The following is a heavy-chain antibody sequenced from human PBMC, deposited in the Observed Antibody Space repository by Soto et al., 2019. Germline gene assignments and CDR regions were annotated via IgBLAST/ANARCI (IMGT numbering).Heavy chain of an antibody. CDR3: ARGRVDGGELDL. V-gene: IGHV3-33*01. Sequence: VQLVESGGGVVQPGRSLRLSCAASGFTFRTYGMYWVRQAPGKGMEWVAVIWYDARNKNYADSVKGRFTISRDNSENTLYLQMNSLRAEDTAVYYCARGRVDGGELDLWGQGTLVTVSS. D-gene: IGHD1-26*01. J-gene: IGHJ4*02. CDR1: GFTFRTYG. CDR2: IWYDARNK.